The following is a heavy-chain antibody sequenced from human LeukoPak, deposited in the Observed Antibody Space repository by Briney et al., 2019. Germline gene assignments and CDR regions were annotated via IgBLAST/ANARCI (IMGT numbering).Heavy chain of an antibody. J-gene: IGHJ4*02. V-gene: IGHV3-7*01. CDR1: GFTFSSYW. Sequence: GGSLRLSCAASGFTFSSYWMTWVRQAPGKGLEWAANIKHDGSEKYYVDSVKGRFTISRDNAKNSLFLQMNSLRAEDTAVYYCARTSMLDYWGQGTLVTISS. CDR2: IKHDGSEK. CDR3: ARTSMLDY.